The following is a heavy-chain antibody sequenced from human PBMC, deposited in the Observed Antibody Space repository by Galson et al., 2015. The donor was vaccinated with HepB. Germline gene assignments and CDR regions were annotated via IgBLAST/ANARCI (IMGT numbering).Heavy chain of an antibody. V-gene: IGHV3-30-3*01. D-gene: IGHD5-18*01. Sequence: SLRLSCAASGFTFSSFAMSWVRQAPGKGLEWVAVISYDGSNKYYADSVNGRFTISRDNSKNTVYLEMNSLRGEDTAVYYCARDPSPNGYSYAYLDSWGRGTLVTVSS. CDR3: ARDPSPNGYSYAYLDS. CDR2: ISYDGSNK. CDR1: GFTFSSFA. J-gene: IGHJ4*02.